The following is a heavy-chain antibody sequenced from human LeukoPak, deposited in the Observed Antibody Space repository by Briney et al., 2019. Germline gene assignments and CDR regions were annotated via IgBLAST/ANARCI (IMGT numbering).Heavy chain of an antibody. V-gene: IGHV3-13*01. D-gene: IGHD2-15*01. CDR1: GFIFSISD. Sequence: GGSLRLSCEASGFIFSISDMHWVRQATGKGLEWVSAMGTVGDTYYSDSVNGRFTISRDNAKNTLYLQMSSLGVGDAAVYYCVREISGGLGGHYYGLDAWGQGTTVTVSS. CDR2: MGTVGDT. J-gene: IGHJ6*02. CDR3: VREISGGLGGHYYGLDA.